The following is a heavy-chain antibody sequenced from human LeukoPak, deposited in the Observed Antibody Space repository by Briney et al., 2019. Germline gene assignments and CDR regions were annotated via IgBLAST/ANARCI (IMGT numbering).Heavy chain of an antibody. V-gene: IGHV3-11*01. CDR1: GFTFSDYY. Sequence: GGPLRLSCAASGFTFSDYYMSWIRQAPGKGLEWVSYISSSGSTIYYADSVKGRFTISRDNAKNSLYLQMNSLRAEDTAVYYCARAHTYYYDSSGYSGYWGQGTLVTVSS. J-gene: IGHJ4*02. CDR2: ISSSGSTI. CDR3: ARAHTYYYDSSGYSGY. D-gene: IGHD3-22*01.